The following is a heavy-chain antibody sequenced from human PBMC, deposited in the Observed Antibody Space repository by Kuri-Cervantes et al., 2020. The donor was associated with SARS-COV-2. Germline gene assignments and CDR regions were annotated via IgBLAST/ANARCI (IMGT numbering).Heavy chain of an antibody. J-gene: IGHJ6*03. V-gene: IGHV3-7*01. CDR3: ARVVRSGSSSQVLYGLGYFHHMDV. Sequence: GGSLRLSCVGSGFTFNDDRMSWVRQAPGKGLEWVAIMRGDGGEQYYADSVRGRFSISRDNSKNSVYVEMNSLRAEDTAVYYCARVVRSGSSSQVLYGLGYFHHMDVWGNGTTVTVSS. CDR2: MRGDGGEQ. D-gene: IGHD3-16*01. CDR1: GFTFNDDR.